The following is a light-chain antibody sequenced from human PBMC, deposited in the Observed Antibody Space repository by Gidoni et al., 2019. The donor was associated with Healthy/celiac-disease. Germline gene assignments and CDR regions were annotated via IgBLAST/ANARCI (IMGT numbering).Light chain of an antibody. CDR1: QSVSSSY. CDR2: GAS. Sequence: EIVLTQSPGTLSLSPGERATPSCRASQSVSSSYLAWYQQKPGQAPRLLIYGASSRATGIPDRFSGSGSGTDFTLTISRLEPEDFAVYYWQQYGSSPLTFGGGTKVEIK. CDR3: QQYGSSPLT. J-gene: IGKJ4*01. V-gene: IGKV3-20*01.